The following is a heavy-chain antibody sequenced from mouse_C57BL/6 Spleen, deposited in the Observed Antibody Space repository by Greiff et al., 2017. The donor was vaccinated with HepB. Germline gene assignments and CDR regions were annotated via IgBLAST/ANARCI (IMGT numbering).Heavy chain of an antibody. CDR2: IYPGSGST. CDR3: ARECYSSGDMDY. CDR1: GYTFTSYW. J-gene: IGHJ4*01. Sequence: VQLQQPGAELVKPGASVKMSCKASGYTFTSYWITWVKQRPGQGLEWIGEIYPGSGSTNYNEKFKSKATLTVDTSSSTAYMQLSSLTSEDSAVYYCARECYSSGDMDYWGQGTSLTVSS. D-gene: IGHD1-1*01. V-gene: IGHV1-55*01.